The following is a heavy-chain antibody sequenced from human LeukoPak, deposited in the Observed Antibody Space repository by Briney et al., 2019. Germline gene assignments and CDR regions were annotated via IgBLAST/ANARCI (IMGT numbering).Heavy chain of an antibody. CDR1: GFTFSSYS. CDR3: ARDRSSAFDI. J-gene: IGHJ3*02. CDR2: ITSSSSYI. V-gene: IGHV3-21*01. Sequence: GGSLRLSCAASGFTFSSYSMNWVRQAPGKGLEWVSSITSSSSYIYYADSVKGRFTISRDNAKNSLYLQMNSLRAEDTAVYYCARDRSSAFDIWGQGTMVTVSS.